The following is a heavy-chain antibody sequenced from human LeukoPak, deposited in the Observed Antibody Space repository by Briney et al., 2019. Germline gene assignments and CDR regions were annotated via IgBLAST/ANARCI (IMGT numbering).Heavy chain of an antibody. D-gene: IGHD3-10*01. CDR2: IYYSGST. CDR3: ARAKLTYYYGSGSFRFDP. V-gene: IGHV4-59*01. CDR1: GGSISSYY. J-gene: IGHJ5*02. Sequence: PSETLSLTCTVSGGSISSYYWSWIRQPPEKGLEWIGYIYYSGSTNYNPSLKSRVTISVDTSKNQFSLKLSSVTAADTAVYYCARAKLTYYYGSGSFRFDPWGQGTLVTVSS.